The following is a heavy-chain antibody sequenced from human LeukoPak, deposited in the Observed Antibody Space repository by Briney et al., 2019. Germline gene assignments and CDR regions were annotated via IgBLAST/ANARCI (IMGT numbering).Heavy chain of an antibody. CDR2: ISGSGGST. Sequence: GGSLRLSCAASGFTFSSYAMIWVRQAPGKGPECVSAISGSGGSTYYADSVKGRFAISRDNSKNTLYLQMNSLRAEDTAVYYCAKSRGLSSPFDYWGQGTLVTVSS. V-gene: IGHV3-23*01. CDR1: GFTFSSYA. D-gene: IGHD2-15*01. J-gene: IGHJ4*02. CDR3: AKSRGLSSPFDY.